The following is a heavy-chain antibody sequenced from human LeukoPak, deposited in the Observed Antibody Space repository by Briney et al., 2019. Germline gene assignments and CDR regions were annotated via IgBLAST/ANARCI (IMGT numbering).Heavy chain of an antibody. Sequence: GGSLRLSCAATGLSVSSNFMSWVRQAPGEGLEWVSVIYGGGSTYYADSVKGRFTISRDNAKNSLYLQMNSLRAEDTAVYYCARDRGKGTAIDYWGQGTLVTVSS. CDR1: GLSVSSNF. J-gene: IGHJ4*02. V-gene: IGHV3-53*01. CDR2: IYGGGST. D-gene: IGHD1/OR15-1a*01. CDR3: ARDRGKGTAIDY.